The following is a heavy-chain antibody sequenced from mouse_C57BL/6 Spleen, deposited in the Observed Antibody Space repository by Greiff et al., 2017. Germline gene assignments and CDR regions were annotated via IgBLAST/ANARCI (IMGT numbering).Heavy chain of an antibody. V-gene: IGHV2-2*01. CDR3: ARITTEYFDV. J-gene: IGHJ1*03. Sequence: VQLQESGPGLVQPSQSLSITCTVSGFSLTSYGVHWVRQSPGKGLEWLGVIWSGGGTDYNAAFISRLSISKDNSKSQVFFKMNSLQADDAAIYYCARITTEYFDVWGTGTTVTVSS. D-gene: IGHD2-12*01. CDR1: GFSLTSYG. CDR2: IWSGGGT.